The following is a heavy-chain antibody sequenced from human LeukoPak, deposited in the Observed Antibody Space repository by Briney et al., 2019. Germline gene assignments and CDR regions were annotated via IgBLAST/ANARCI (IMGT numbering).Heavy chain of an antibody. D-gene: IGHD4/OR15-4a*01. V-gene: IGHV4-30-2*01. CDR1: GGSISSGGYS. CDR3: ARNRKSTLTGKYNWFDP. Sequence: PSEILSLTCAVSGGSISSGGYSWSWIRQPPGKGLEWIGYIYHSGSTYYNPSLKSRVTISVDRSKNQFSLKLSSVTAADTAVYYCARNRKSTLTGKYNWFDPWGQGTLVTVSS. CDR2: IYHSGST. J-gene: IGHJ5*02.